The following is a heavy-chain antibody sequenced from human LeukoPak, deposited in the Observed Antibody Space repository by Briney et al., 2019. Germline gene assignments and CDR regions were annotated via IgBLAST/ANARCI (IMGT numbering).Heavy chain of an antibody. CDR3: VRDSVGPVDS. J-gene: IGHJ4*02. D-gene: IGHD1-26*01. CDR1: GFTVSNYW. V-gene: IGHV3-74*01. Sequence: GGSLRLPCAASGFTVSNYWMHWVRQAPGKGLVWVSRINEDGRRTDHADTVRGRFTISRDSGKNTLYLQMNSLGAEDTAVYFCVRDSVGPVDSWGQGTQVTVSS. CDR2: INEDGRRT.